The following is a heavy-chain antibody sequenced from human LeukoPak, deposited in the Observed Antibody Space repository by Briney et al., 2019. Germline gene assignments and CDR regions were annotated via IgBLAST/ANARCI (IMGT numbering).Heavy chain of an antibody. CDR2: INPNSGGT. D-gene: IGHD1-26*01. J-gene: IGHJ1*01. CDR1: GYTFTNYY. V-gene: IGHV1-2*02. CDR3: ARESRGELRKGRYFQH. Sequence: GASVKVSCKASGYTFTNYYISWVRQAPGQGLEWMGWINPNSGGTNYAQKFQGRVTMTRDTSISTAYMELSRLRSDDTAVYYCARESRGELRKGRYFQHWGQGTLVTVSS.